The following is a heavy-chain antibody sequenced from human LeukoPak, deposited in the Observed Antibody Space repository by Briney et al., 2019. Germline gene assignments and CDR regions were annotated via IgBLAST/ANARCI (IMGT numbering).Heavy chain of an antibody. CDR1: GGTFTSYA. Sequence: SVKVSCKASGGTFTSYAISWVRQAPGQGLEWMGGIIPIFGTADYAQKFQGRVTITADESTSTAYMELSSLRSEDTAVYYCAKDANIVVVPVAQTPDWFDPWGQGTLVTVSS. D-gene: IGHD2-2*01. CDR2: IIPIFGTA. CDR3: AKDANIVVVPVAQTPDWFDP. J-gene: IGHJ5*02. V-gene: IGHV1-69*01.